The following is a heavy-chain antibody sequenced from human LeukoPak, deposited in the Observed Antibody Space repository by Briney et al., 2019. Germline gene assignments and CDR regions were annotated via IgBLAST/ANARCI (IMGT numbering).Heavy chain of an antibody. J-gene: IGHJ4*02. D-gene: IGHD6-13*01. Sequence: PAGSLPLSCAASGFTFANYAMSWVRQGPGKGLEWVSTISGSGGSTYYADSVKGRFTISRDNSKNTLFLQMNSLRADDTAVYFCAKDQKSIAATGYDYWGQGTLVTVSS. CDR1: GFTFANYA. CDR3: AKDQKSIAATGYDY. V-gene: IGHV3-23*01. CDR2: ISGSGGST.